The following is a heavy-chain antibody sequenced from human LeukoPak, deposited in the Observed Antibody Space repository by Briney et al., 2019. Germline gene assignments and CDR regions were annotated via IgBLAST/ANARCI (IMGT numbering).Heavy chain of an antibody. D-gene: IGHD3-3*01. V-gene: IGHV3-23*01. J-gene: IGHJ5*02. CDR2: ISGNGGST. CDR1: GFTFSSYA. CDR3: AKDPYYDFWSGYRVDNWFDP. Sequence: GGSLRLSCAASGFTFSSYAMNWVRQAPGKGLEWVAAISGNGGSTYYADSVKGRFTISRDNSKNTLYLQMNSLRAEDTAVYYCAKDPYYDFWSGYRVDNWFDPWGQGTLVTVSS.